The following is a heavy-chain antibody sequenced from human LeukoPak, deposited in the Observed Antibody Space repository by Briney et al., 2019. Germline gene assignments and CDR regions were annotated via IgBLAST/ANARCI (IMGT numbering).Heavy chain of an antibody. Sequence: GGSLRLSCGGSGFTFSNYGRTWVRQAPGKGLEWVSYISSSGSPIYYAESVKGRFTFSRDNARNSMYLQMNNLRAEDTAVYYCVRRDVFDTSGYVYYWGQGTQVTVSS. V-gene: IGHV3-48*03. J-gene: IGHJ4*02. CDR1: GFTFSNYG. CDR3: VRRDVFDTSGYVYY. D-gene: IGHD5-12*01. CDR2: ISSSGSPI.